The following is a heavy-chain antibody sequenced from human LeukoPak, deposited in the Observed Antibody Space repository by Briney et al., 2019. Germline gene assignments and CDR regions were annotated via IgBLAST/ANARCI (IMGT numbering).Heavy chain of an antibody. D-gene: IGHD3-22*01. CDR2: INHSGST. CDR1: GDSINSYY. Sequence: PSETLSLTCTVSGDSINSYYWNWIRQPPGKGLEWIGEINHSGSTNYNPSLKSRVTISVDTSKNQFSLKLSSVTAADTAVYYCARTSLYYDSSGYYFDYWGQGTLVTVSS. CDR3: ARTSLYYDSSGYYFDY. V-gene: IGHV4-34*01. J-gene: IGHJ4*02.